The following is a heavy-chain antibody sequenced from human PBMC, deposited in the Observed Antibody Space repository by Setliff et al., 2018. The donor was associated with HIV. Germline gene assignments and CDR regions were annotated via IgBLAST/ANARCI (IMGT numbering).Heavy chain of an antibody. CDR2: VNPNRGNT. V-gene: IGHV1-8*03. CDR1: GYIFMNND. CDR3: ARIVAPGSHGPAYYMDV. J-gene: IGHJ6*03. D-gene: IGHD2-21*01. Sequence: ASVKVSCKASGYIFMNNDISWVRQAPGQGLEWVGWVNPNRGNTGFAQKFQGRLTITRDTSKSTVYMELSSLRSEDTGVYYCARIVAPGSHGPAYYMDVWGKGTTVTVSS.